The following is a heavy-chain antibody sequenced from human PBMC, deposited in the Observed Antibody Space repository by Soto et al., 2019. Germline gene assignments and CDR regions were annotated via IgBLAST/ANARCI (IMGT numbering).Heavy chain of an antibody. Sequence: PSETLSLTFTVSGGSLSSYYWSWIRQPPGKGLEWIGYIYYSGSTNYNPSLKSRVTISVDTSKNQFSLKLSSVTAADTAVYYCARATGGDYYPFVWGQGTTVTVSS. D-gene: IGHD3-10*01. CDR3: ARATGGDYYPFV. V-gene: IGHV4-59*01. CDR2: IYYSGST. J-gene: IGHJ6*02. CDR1: GGSLSSYY.